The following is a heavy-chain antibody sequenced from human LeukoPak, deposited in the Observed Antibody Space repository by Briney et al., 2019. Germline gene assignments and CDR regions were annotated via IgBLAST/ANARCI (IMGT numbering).Heavy chain of an antibody. J-gene: IGHJ6*02. Sequence: GGSLRLSCAASGFTFSMYSMTWVRQAPGKGLEWVSGITGSGSSTYYAESVKGRFTISRDNSKNTLYLQLNSLRAEDTAVYYCARDQLYYLGSGSLTVGPFHGMDVWGQGTTVTVS. D-gene: IGHD3-10*01. V-gene: IGHV3-23*01. CDR1: GFTFSMYS. CDR2: ITGSGSST. CDR3: ARDQLYYLGSGSLTVGPFHGMDV.